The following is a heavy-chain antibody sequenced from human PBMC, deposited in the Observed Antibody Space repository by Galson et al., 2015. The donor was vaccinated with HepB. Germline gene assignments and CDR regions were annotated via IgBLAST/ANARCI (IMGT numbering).Heavy chain of an antibody. V-gene: IGHV3-49*03. D-gene: IGHD3-22*01. CDR1: GFTFGDYA. J-gene: IGHJ6*03. Sequence: SLRLSCAASGFTFGDYAMSWFRQAPGKGLEWVGFIRSKAYGGTTEYAASVKGRFTISRDDSKSIAYLQMNSLKTEDTAVYYCTREDYYDSSGYYTYYYYYYMDVWGKGTTVTVSS. CDR2: IRSKAYGGTT. CDR3: TREDYYDSSGYYTYYYYYYMDV.